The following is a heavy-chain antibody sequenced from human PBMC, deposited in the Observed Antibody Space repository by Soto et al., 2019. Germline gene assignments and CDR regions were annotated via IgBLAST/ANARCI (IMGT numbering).Heavy chain of an antibody. CDR2: IYYSGST. V-gene: IGHV4-39*01. CDR3: ATQEVGGSYVYTFHP. J-gene: IGHJ5*02. Sequence: QLHLRESGPGLVKPSETLSLTCTVSGGSITSSSYYWGWIRQPPGKGLEWIGSIYYSGSTYSNPSLKSRVPISVDTSKNQFSLKLSSVTAADTAVYYCATQEVGGSYVYTFHPWGQGTLVTVSS. CDR1: GGSITSSSYY. D-gene: IGHD1-26*01.